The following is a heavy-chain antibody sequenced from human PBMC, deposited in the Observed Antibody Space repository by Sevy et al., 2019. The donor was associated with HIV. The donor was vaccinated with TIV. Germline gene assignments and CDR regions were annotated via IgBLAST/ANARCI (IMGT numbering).Heavy chain of an antibody. CDR2: IKQDGSEK. Sequence: GGSLRLSCVASGFTFSSYWMSWVRQAPGKGLEWVANIKQDGSEKYYVDSVKGRFTISRDNAKNSLYLQMNSLRAEDTAVYYCARDSPPIAWGQGTLVTVSS. D-gene: IGHD6-13*01. CDR3: ARDSPPIA. CDR1: GFTFSSYW. J-gene: IGHJ4*02. V-gene: IGHV3-7*03.